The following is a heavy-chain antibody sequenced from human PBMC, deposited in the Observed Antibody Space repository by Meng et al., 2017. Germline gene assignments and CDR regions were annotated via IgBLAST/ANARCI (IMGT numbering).Heavy chain of an antibody. Sequence: VRLVKPGAEVKKPGAAVKVSCKASGYTFTGYYMHWVRQAPGQGLEWMGRINPNSGGTNYAQKFQGRVTMTRDTSISTAYMELSRLRSDDTAVYYCAREDSGYVRDFDYWGQGTLVTVSS. D-gene: IGHD5-12*01. V-gene: IGHV1-2*06. CDR3: AREDSGYVRDFDY. CDR2: INPNSGGT. CDR1: GYTFTGYY. J-gene: IGHJ4*02.